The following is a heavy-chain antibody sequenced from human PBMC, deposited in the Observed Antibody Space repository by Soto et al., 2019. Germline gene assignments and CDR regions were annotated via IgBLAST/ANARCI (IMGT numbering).Heavy chain of an antibody. V-gene: IGHV1-18*01. CDR3: ARGPYYDFWSGYHHGGYYFDY. CDR2: ISAYNGNT. J-gene: IGHJ4*02. D-gene: IGHD3-3*01. Sequence: GASVKVSCKASGYTFTSYGISWVRQAPGQGLGWMGWISAYNGNTNYAQKLQGRVTMTTDTSTSTAYMELRSLRSDDTAVYYCARGPYYDFWSGYHHGGYYFDYWGQGTLVTVSS. CDR1: GYTFTSYG.